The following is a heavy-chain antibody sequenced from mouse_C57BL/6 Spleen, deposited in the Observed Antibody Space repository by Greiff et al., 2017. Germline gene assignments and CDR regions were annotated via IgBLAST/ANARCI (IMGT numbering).Heavy chain of an antibody. Sequence: QVQLQQSGAELVRPGTSVKVSCKASGYAFTNYLIEWVKQRPGQGLEWIGVINPGSGGTNYNEKFKGKGTLTADKSSSTAYMQLSSLTSEDSAVYFCAREGITTYFDYWGQGTTLTVSS. CDR2: INPGSGGT. CDR3: AREGITTYFDY. CDR1: GYAFTNYL. J-gene: IGHJ2*01. V-gene: IGHV1-54*01. D-gene: IGHD2-4*01.